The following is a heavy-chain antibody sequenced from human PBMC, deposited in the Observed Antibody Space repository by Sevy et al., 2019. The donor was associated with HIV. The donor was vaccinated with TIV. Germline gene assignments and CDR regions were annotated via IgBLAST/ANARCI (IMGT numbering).Heavy chain of an antibody. D-gene: IGHD2-21*01. CDR2: ISSSSSTI. V-gene: IGHV3-48*01. CDR3: ASLLADHGKYGGYGMDV. J-gene: IGHJ6*02. Sequence: QLGGSLRLSCAASGFTFSSYSMNWVRQAPGKGLEWVSYISSSSSTIYYADSVKGRFTISRDNAKNSLYLQMNSLRAEDTAVYYCASLLADHGKYGGYGMDVWGQGTTVTVSS. CDR1: GFTFSSYS.